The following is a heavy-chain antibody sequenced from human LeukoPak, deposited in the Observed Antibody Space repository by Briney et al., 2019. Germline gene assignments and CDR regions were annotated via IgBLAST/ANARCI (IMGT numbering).Heavy chain of an antibody. Sequence: GGSLRLSCAASGFTVSSNYMSWVRQAPGKGLEWVSVIYSGGSTYYADSVKGRFTISRDNSKNTLYLQMNSLRAEDTAVYYCARYDFWSGFYALDIWGQGTMVTVSS. CDR2: IYSGGST. J-gene: IGHJ3*02. D-gene: IGHD3-3*01. CDR1: GFTVSSNY. V-gene: IGHV3-66*01. CDR3: ARYDFWSGFYALDI.